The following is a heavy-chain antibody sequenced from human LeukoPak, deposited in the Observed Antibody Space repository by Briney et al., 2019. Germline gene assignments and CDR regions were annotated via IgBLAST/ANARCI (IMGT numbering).Heavy chain of an antibody. CDR2: VYKRGST. CDR1: GGSISSTSYY. CDR3: ARRGNNWYFDY. D-gene: IGHD1-1*01. Sequence: ASETLSLSCIVSGGSISSTSYYWGWIRQPPGKVLEWLGSVYKRGSTYYNPSLKNRVTISVDTSKNQSSLNLSSVTAADTAVYYCARRGNNWYFDYWGQGTLVTVSS. V-gene: IGHV4-39*01. J-gene: IGHJ4*02.